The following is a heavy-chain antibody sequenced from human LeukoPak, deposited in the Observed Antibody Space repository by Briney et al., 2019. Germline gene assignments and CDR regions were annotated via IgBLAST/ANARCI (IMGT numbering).Heavy chain of an antibody. Sequence: ASVKVSCKASGYTFTSYYMHWVRQAPGQGLEWMGITNPSGGSTSYAQKFQGRVTMTRDTSTSTVYMELSSLRSEDTAVYYCARPSRDPSYYYYMDVWGKGTTVTVSS. CDR3: ARPSRDPSYYYYMDV. J-gene: IGHJ6*03. V-gene: IGHV1-46*01. CDR1: GYTFTSYY. CDR2: TNPSGGST.